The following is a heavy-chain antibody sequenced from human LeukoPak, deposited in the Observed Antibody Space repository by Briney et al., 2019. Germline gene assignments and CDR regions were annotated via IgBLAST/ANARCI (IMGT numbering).Heavy chain of an antibody. J-gene: IGHJ6*02. V-gene: IGHV5-51*01. Sequence: KHGESLKISCKGSGYSFTSYWIGWVRQMPGKGLEWMGIIYPGDSDTRYSPSFQGQVTISADKSISTAYLQWSSLKASDTAMYYCARLPGNLRPRTQALYYYYGMDVWGQGTTVTVSS. CDR3: ARLPGNLRPRTQALYYYYGMDV. CDR1: GYSFTSYW. D-gene: IGHD1-26*01. CDR2: IYPGDSDT.